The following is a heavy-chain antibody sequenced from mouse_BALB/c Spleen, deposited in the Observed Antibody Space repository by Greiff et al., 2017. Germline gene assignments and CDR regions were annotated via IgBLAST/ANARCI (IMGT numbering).Heavy chain of an antibody. V-gene: IGHV6-6*02. Sequence: EVMLVESGGGLVQPGGSMKLSCVASGFTFSNYWMNWVRQSPEKGLEWVAEIRLKSNNYATHYAESVKGRFTISRDDSKSSVYLQMNNLRAEDTGIYYCTRPPGYDAWFAYWGQGTLVTVSA. CDR2: IRLKSNNYAT. CDR1: GFTFSNYW. D-gene: IGHD2-14*01. J-gene: IGHJ3*01. CDR3: TRPPGYDAWFAY.